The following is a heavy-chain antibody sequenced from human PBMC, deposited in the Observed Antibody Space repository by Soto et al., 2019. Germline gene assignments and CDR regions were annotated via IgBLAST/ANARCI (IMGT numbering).Heavy chain of an antibody. CDR1: GFIFTDYS. V-gene: IGHV3-11*01. J-gene: IGHJ4*02. CDR2: ISNGDETT. CDR3: ARDPKRRDGYNFDS. D-gene: IGHD5-12*01. Sequence: QVQLVESGGGLVEPGGSLRLSCSASGFIFTDYSMTWIRQAPGKGLGWVSYISNGDETTQYAVSVKGRFSVSRDNAKKVLFLQMNSLRVDDTAVYYCARDPKRRDGYNFDSWGRGALVTVSS.